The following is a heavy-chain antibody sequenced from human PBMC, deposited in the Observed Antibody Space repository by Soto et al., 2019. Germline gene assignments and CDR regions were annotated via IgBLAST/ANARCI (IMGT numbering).Heavy chain of an antibody. J-gene: IGHJ4*02. CDR2: IYYSGTT. D-gene: IGHD5-18*01. CDR3: ARGRGYSYGPYYFDY. CDR1: GGSISSEGYY. V-gene: IGHV4-31*03. Sequence: SETLSLTCTVSGGSISSEGYYWSWFRQLPGKGLEWIGDIYYSGTTYHNPSLRSRLTISGDASKNQFSLKLSSVTAADTALYYCARGRGYSYGPYYFDYWGQGTLVTVPQ.